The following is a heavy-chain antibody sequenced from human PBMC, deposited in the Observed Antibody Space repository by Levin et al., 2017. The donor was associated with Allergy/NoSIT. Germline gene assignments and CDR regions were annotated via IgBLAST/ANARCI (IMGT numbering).Heavy chain of an antibody. D-gene: IGHD3-10*01. CDR3: ARDGAEELWFGELLKSYYYGMDV. J-gene: IGHJ6*02. CDR1: GFTFSSYE. Sequence: GESLKISCAASGFTFSSYEMNWVRQAPGKGLEWVSYISSSGSTIYYADSVKGRFTISRDNAKNSLYLQMNSLRAEDTAVYYCARDGAEELWFGELLKSYYYGMDVWGQGTTVTVSS. CDR2: ISSSGSTI. V-gene: IGHV3-48*03.